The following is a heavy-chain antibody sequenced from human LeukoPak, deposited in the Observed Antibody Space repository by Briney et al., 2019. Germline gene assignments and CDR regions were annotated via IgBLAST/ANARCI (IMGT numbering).Heavy chain of an antibody. CDR2: ISGSGSDT. CDR1: GLTFTNYG. CDR3: AGGSGWWAYDY. Sequence: PGGSLRPSCAAPGLTFTNYGMTWVRQAPGKGLEWVSSISGSGSDTYYADSVKGRFTISRDNSKNTLYVQMVSLRAEDTAIYYCAGGSGWWAYDYWGQGTLVTVSS. V-gene: IGHV3-23*01. J-gene: IGHJ4*02. D-gene: IGHD6-19*01.